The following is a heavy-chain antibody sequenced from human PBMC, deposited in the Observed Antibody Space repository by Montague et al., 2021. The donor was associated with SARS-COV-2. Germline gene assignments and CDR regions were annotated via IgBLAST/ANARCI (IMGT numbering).Heavy chain of an antibody. Sequence: SETLSLTCTVSGASISHRSYYWGWIRQPPGKGLEWIGRIYYSGSSSYNPSLKSRVTISIDTSKNRFSLELSSVTAADTAVYYCARHTAFSTSTSCFQGPPLYYYMDVWGKGTTVTVSS. CDR3: ARHTAFSTSTSCFQGPPLYYYMDV. J-gene: IGHJ6*03. V-gene: IGHV4-39*01. CDR2: IYYSGSS. CDR1: GASISHRSYY. D-gene: IGHD2-2*01.